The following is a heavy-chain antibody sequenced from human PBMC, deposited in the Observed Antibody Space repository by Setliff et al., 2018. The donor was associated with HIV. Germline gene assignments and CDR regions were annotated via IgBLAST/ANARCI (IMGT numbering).Heavy chain of an antibody. CDR2: IQYDGSYR. CDR3: AKETYYYGSDWFDP. Sequence: GGSLRLSCAVSGFTFISYGMYWVRQAPGKGLEWVAFIQYDGSYRYYADSVKGRFTISRDNSKNTLYLQMNSLRAEDTAVYYCAKETYYYGSDWFDPWGQGTLVTVSS. CDR1: GFTFISYG. V-gene: IGHV3-30*02. J-gene: IGHJ5*02. D-gene: IGHD3-10*01.